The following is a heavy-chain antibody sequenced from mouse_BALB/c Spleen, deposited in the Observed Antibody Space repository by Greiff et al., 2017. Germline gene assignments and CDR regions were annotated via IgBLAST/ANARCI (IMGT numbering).Heavy chain of an antibody. CDR2: INPSTGYT. Sequence: VQLQQSGAELAKPGASVKMSCKASGYTFTSYWMHWVKQRPGQGLEWIGYINPSTGYTEYNQKFKDKATLTADKSSSTAYMQLSSLTSEDSAVYYCATYYGNYVGYAMDYWGQGTSVTVSS. J-gene: IGHJ4*01. V-gene: IGHV1-7*01. CDR1: GYTFTSYW. D-gene: IGHD2-10*01. CDR3: ATYYGNYVGYAMDY.